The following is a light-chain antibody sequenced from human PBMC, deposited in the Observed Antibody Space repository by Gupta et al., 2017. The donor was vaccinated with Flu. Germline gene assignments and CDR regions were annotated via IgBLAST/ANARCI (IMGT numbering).Light chain of an antibody. CDR1: SSNIGAGYY. V-gene: IGLV1-40*01. CDR2: GNS. CDR3: QSYDNSLSGSKV. Sequence: QPVLTQPPSVSGAPGQRVTISCTGSSSNIGAGYYVHLYQQIPGTAPNVLIYGNSNRPSAVPDQFSGSKSVTSASLAITGLQAEDEADYYCQSYDNSLSGSKVFGGGTKLTVL. J-gene: IGLJ3*02.